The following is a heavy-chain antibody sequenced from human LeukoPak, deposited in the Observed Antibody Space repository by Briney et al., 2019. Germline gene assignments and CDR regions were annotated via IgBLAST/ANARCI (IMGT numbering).Heavy chain of an antibody. CDR1: GASMSSNY. D-gene: IGHD6-13*01. V-gene: IGHV4-59*03. CDR3: ALIAAAGTGHETDY. J-gene: IGHJ4*02. Sequence: PSETLSLTCTVSGASMSSNYWSWIRRPPGKGLEWIGYIYYAGSTISNPSLKSRVTIPIATSTKFSLRLTSVTAADTAVYYCALIAAAGTGHETDYWGQGTLVAVSS. CDR2: IYYAGST.